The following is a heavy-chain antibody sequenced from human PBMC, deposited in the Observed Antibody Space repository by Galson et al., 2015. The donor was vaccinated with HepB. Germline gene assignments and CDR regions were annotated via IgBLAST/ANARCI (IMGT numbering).Heavy chain of an antibody. CDR3: AKAALDTARSALGY. J-gene: IGHJ4*02. CDR1: GFTFSSYA. V-gene: IGHV3-23*01. CDR2: ISGSGGST. D-gene: IGHD5-18*01. Sequence: SLRPSCAASGFTFSSYAMSWVRQAPGKGLEWVSAISGSGGSTYYADSVKGRFTISRDNSKNTLYLKMNSLRAEDTAVYYCAKAALDTARSALGYWGQGTLVTVSS.